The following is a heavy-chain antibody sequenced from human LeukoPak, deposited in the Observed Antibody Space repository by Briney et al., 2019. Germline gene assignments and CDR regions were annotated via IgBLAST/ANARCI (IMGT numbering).Heavy chain of an antibody. CDR1: GSTFSTYT. V-gene: IGHV3-74*01. D-gene: IGHD1-26*01. CDR2: INSDGSST. J-gene: IGHJ3*02. Sequence: GGSLRLSCTASGSTFSTYTMNWVRQAPGKGLVWVSRINSDGSSTSYADSVKGRFTISRDNAKNTLYLQMNSLRVEDTAVYYCARGTGYSVFDIWGQGTMVTVSS. CDR3: ARGTGYSVFDI.